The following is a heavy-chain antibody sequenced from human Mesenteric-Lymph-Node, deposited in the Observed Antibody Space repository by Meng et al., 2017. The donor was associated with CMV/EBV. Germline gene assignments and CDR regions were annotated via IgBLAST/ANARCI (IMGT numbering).Heavy chain of an antibody. Sequence: SETLSLTCVVSGASVSSSNYVWAWIRQPPGKGLEWIASIHYGGSTNYNPSLKSRLSISLDTSKNQFSLKLRSVTAADTAVYYCESHTASSHLSDWGQGTLVTVSS. D-gene: IGHD2-2*02. CDR1: GASVSSSNYV. CDR3: ESHTASSHLSD. CDR2: IHYGGST. V-gene: IGHV4-39*07. J-gene: IGHJ4*02.